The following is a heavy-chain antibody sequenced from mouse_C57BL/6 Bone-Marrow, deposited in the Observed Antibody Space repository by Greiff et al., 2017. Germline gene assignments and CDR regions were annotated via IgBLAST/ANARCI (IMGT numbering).Heavy chain of an antibody. CDR3: ARYGTTVVEGGFDY. V-gene: IGHV1-76*01. CDR2: IYPGSGNT. D-gene: IGHD1-1*01. Sequence: QVQLKESGAELVRPGASVKLSCKASGYTFTDYYINWVKQRPGQGLEWIARIYPGSGNTYYNEKFKGKATLTAEKSSSTAYMQLSSLTSEDSAVYFCARYGTTVVEGGFDYWGQGTTLTVSS. J-gene: IGHJ2*01. CDR1: GYTFTDYY.